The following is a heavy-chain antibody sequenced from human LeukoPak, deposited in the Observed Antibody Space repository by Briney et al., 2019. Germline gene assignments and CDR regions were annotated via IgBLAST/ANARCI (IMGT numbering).Heavy chain of an antibody. J-gene: IGHJ5*02. Sequence: KPSQTLSLTCTVAGGSISSGNYYWSWIRQPAGKGLEWIGRIYTSGSTNYNPSLKSRVTMSVDTSKNQFSLKLSSVTAADTAVYYCARDLAYCSGGSCLDWFDPWGQGTLVTVSS. CDR3: ARDLAYCSGGSCLDWFDP. D-gene: IGHD2-15*01. V-gene: IGHV4-61*02. CDR1: GGSISSGNYY. CDR2: IYTSGST.